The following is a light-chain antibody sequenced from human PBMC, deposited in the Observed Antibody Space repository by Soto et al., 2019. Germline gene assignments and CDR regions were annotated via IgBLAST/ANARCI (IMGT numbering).Light chain of an antibody. Sequence: QSVLTQPASVSASPGQSITISCTGTSSDVGAYDFVSWYQHHPGKAPKLIIFDVSDRPSGVSNRFSGSKSGNTASLTISGLQVEDEADYYCGSYTSNNTLYVFGTGTKLTVL. CDR1: SSDVGAYDF. V-gene: IGLV2-14*03. CDR2: DVS. CDR3: GSYTSNNTLYV. J-gene: IGLJ1*01.